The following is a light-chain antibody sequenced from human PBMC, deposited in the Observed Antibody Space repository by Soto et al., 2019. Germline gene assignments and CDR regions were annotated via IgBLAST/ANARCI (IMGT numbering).Light chain of an antibody. CDR1: QSVSSSF. CDR2: GAS. CDR3: LQYDSSPWT. J-gene: IGKJ1*01. Sequence: EIVLTQSPGTLSLSPGERATLSCRASQSVSSSFLAWYQQKPGQAPRLLIYGASSRATDIPDRFSGSGSGRDFTLTISRLEPEDFAVYYCLQYDSSPWTFGQGTKVEIK. V-gene: IGKV3-20*01.